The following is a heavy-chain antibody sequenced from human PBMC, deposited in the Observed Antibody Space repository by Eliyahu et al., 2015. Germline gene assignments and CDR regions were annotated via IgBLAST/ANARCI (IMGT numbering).Heavy chain of an antibody. Sequence: QVQLVESGGGVVQPGRSLRLXFAASGFPFSSXAMXWVRQAPGKGLEWVAVISYDGSNKYYADSVKGRFTISRDNSKNTLYLQMNSLRAEDTAVYYCARDRGCSGGSCYGYFDYWGQGTLVTVSS. CDR3: ARDRGCSGGSCYGYFDY. D-gene: IGHD2-15*01. V-gene: IGHV3-30-3*01. CDR1: GFPFSSXA. CDR2: ISYDGSNK. J-gene: IGHJ4*02.